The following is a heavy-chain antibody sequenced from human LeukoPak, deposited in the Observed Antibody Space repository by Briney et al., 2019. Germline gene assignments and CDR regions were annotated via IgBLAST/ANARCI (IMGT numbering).Heavy chain of an antibody. CDR2: ISAYNGNT. Sequence: ASVKFSSKTSGYTFTNYGISWVRQAPGLGLEWMGWISAYNGNTNYAQKVQGRVTMTTDTSTSTAYMELRSLRFDDTAVYYCARDQSVRLLQTSSTYFKHVFVIWGQGSMVTVSS. CDR3: ARDQSVRLLQTSSTYFKHVFVI. D-gene: IGHD6-13*01. V-gene: IGHV1-18*01. CDR1: GYTFTNYG. J-gene: IGHJ3*02.